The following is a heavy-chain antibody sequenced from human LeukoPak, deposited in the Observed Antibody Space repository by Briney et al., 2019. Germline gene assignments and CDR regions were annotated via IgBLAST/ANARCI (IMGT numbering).Heavy chain of an antibody. Sequence: SETLSLTCTVSNYYVSSGFHWGWIRQSPEKGLEWIGSISYSGTTYYSPSLKSRVTISADMSKNQFSLKLTSVTAADTAVYYCAAVLRYFDWLSRLDYWGQGTLVTVSS. CDR1: NYYVSSGFH. CDR3: AAVLRYFDWLSRLDY. V-gene: IGHV4-38-2*02. D-gene: IGHD3-9*01. J-gene: IGHJ4*02. CDR2: ISYSGTT.